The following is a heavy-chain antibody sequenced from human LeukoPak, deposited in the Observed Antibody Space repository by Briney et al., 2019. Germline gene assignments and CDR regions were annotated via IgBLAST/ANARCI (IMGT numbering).Heavy chain of an antibody. D-gene: IGHD1-1*01. CDR1: GFTFSSYG. CDR2: ISGSGGST. CDR3: ARRSTGNYKGAFDI. Sequence: PGGSLRLSCAASGFTFSSYGMSWVRQAPGKGLEWVSAISGSGGSTYYAGSVKGRFTISRDNSKNTLYLQMNSPRVEDTALYYCARRSTGNYKGAFDIWGQGTMVTVSS. J-gene: IGHJ3*02. V-gene: IGHV3-23*01.